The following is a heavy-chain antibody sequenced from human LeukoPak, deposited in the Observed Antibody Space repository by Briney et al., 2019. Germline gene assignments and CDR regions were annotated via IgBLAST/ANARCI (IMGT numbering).Heavy chain of an antibody. J-gene: IGHJ4*02. V-gene: IGHV3-23*01. CDR1: GFTFSSYA. CDR2: ISGSGGST. D-gene: IGHD1-26*01. Sequence: PGGSLRLSCAASGFTFSSYAMSWVRQAPGKGLEWVSAISGSGGSTYYADSVKGRFTLFRDNSKNTLYLQMNSLRAEDTAVYYCAKDLARIVGATFDYWGQGTLVTVSS. CDR3: AKDLARIVGATFDY.